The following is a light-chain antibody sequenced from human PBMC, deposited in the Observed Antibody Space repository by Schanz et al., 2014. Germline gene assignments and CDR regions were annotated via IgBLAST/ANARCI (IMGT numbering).Light chain of an antibody. V-gene: IGLV1-44*01. CDR3: AAWDDSLKGWV. Sequence: QSVLTQPPSASGTPGQRVTISCSGSSSNIGSNTVIWYQQLPGTAPKLLIHSDNQRPSGVPDRFSGSKSGTSASLTISGLQSEDEATYYCAAWDDSLKGWVFGGGTKLTVL. J-gene: IGLJ3*02. CDR2: SDN. CDR1: SSNIGSNT.